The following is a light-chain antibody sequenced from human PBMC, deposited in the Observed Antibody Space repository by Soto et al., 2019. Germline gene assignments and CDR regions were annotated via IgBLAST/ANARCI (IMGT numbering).Light chain of an antibody. CDR3: QSFDSSLNVWV. Sequence: QSVVTQPPSVSGAPGQRVTISCTGSGSNIGAGYDVHWYQQIPGTAPKLLIFDNNNRPSGVPDRFSGSKSATSASLAITGLQAEDEADYYCQSFDSSLNVWVFGGGTKLTVL. CDR2: DNN. CDR1: GSNIGAGYD. V-gene: IGLV1-40*01. J-gene: IGLJ3*02.